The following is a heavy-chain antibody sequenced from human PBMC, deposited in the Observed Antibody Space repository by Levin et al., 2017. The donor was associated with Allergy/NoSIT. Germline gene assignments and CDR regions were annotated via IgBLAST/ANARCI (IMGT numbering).Heavy chain of an antibody. CDR3: ATYSRTYSFDY. D-gene: IGHD1-26*01. CDR2: IKSRSAGGTI. CDR1: GFTFSDAW. V-gene: IGHV3-15*01. Sequence: GESLKISCAASGFTFSDAWMSWVRQAPGKGLEWVGRIKSRSAGGTIDYGAPVRGRFTISRDDSKNTLYLQMNSLKTEDTAVYYCATYSRTYSFDYWGQGTLVTVSS. J-gene: IGHJ4*02.